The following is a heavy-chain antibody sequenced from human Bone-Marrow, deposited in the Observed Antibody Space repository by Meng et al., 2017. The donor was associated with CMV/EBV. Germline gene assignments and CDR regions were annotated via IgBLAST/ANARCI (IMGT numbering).Heavy chain of an antibody. D-gene: IGHD3-22*01. CDR3: AKDIGLHSSGYLYY. CDR2: IRYDGSNK. V-gene: IGHV3-30*02. Sequence: GESLKISCAASGFTFSSYGMHWVRQAPGKGLEWVAFIRYDGSNKYYADSVKGRFTISRDNSKNTLYLQMNSLRAEDTAVYYCAKDIGLHSSGYLYYWGQGTLVTVSS. CDR1: GFTFSSYG. J-gene: IGHJ4*02.